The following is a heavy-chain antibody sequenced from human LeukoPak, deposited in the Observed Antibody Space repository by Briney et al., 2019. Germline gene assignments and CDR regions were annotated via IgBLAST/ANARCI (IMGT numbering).Heavy chain of an antibody. D-gene: IGHD1-26*01. CDR3: ASPVGATTVRAFDI. V-gene: IGHV3-72*01. CDR2: TRNEANIYTT. J-gene: IGHJ3*02. Sequence: PGGSLRLSCAASGSIFSDHYMDWVRQAPGKGLEWVGRTRNEANIYTTKYAASVKGRFTISRDDSKNSLYLQMNSLKTEDTAVYYCASPVGATTVRAFDIWGQGTMVTVSS. CDR1: GSIFSDHY.